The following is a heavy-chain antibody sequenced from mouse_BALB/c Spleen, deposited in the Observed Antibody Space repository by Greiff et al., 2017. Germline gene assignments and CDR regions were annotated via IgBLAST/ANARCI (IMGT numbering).Heavy chain of an antibody. D-gene: IGHD2-10*02. Sequence: DVHLVESGGGLVQPGGSLKLSCAASGFTFSSYTMSWVRQTPEKRLEWVAYISNGGGSTYYPDTVKGRFTISRDNAKNTLYLQMSSLKSEDTAMYYCARAYGNSGRYYAMDYWGQGTSVTVSS. J-gene: IGHJ4*01. CDR2: ISNGGGST. V-gene: IGHV5-12-2*01. CDR1: GFTFSSYT. CDR3: ARAYGNSGRYYAMDY.